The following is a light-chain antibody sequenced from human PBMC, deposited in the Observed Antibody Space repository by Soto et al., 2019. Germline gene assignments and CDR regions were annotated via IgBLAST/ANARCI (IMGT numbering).Light chain of an antibody. CDR2: GAS. V-gene: IGKV3-15*01. CDR3: QQYNNWPPYT. Sequence: EIVMTHSPATLSVSPGEGATLSCRASQSVSNNLAWYQQKPGQAPRLLIYGASTRATAIPARFSGSGSGTEFTLTISSLQSEDFAVYYCQQYNNWPPYTFGQGTKLEIK. CDR1: QSVSNN. J-gene: IGKJ2*01.